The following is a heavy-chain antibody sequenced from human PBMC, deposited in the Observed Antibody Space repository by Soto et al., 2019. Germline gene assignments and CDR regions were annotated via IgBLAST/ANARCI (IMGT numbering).Heavy chain of an antibody. Sequence: PGGSLRLSCAASGFTFSSYGMHWVRQAPGKGLEWVAVISYDGSNKYYADSVKGRFTISRDNSKNTLYLQMNSLRAEDTAVYYCAKDLGSGSSWDFDYWGQGTLVTVSS. CDR1: GFTFSSYG. J-gene: IGHJ4*02. CDR2: ISYDGSNK. D-gene: IGHD6-13*01. V-gene: IGHV3-30*18. CDR3: AKDLGSGSSWDFDY.